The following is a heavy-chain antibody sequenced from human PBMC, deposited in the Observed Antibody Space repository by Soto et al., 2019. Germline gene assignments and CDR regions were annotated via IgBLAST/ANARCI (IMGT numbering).Heavy chain of an antibody. J-gene: IGHJ4*02. V-gene: IGHV2-5*02. CDR3: AHGSYGGSGYYWDS. D-gene: IGHD3-22*01. CDR2: IYWDGGV. Sequence: QITLKESGPALVKPTETLTLTCSFSGFSLSASGACVGWIRQPPGKALEWLALIYWDGGVRYSPSLKSRLTVTSDTSINHVVLTLTNVDPVDTGTYYCAHGSYGGSGYYWDSWGQGTRVTVSS. CDR1: GFSLSASGAC.